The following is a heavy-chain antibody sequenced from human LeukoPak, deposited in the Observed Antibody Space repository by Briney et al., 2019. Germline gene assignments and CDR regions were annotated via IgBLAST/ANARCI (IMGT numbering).Heavy chain of an antibody. V-gene: IGHV3-48*02. CDR2: ISSSSTI. Sequence: PGGSLRLSCAASGLTFSSYSMNWVRQAPGNGLEGVSYISSSSTIYYADSVKGRVTISRDNAKNSLYLQINSLRDEDTAVYYCARDLRFASDYWGQGTLVTVSS. CDR1: GLTFSSYS. J-gene: IGHJ4*02. CDR3: ARDLRFASDY. D-gene: IGHD3-16*01.